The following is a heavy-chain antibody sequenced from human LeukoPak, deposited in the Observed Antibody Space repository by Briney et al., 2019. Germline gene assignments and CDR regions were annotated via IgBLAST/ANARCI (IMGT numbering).Heavy chain of an antibody. V-gene: IGHV4-59*01. CDR1: GASMSDYF. CDR3: ATVTITSTILSFDY. Sequence: SETLSLTCTVSGASMSDYFWTWIRQTPGKGLEWVGYSFFGGSTSYNPSLKSRVAISVDTSKNVFSLQLSSATAEDTAVYFCATVTITSTILSFDYWGRGTLVTVSS. J-gene: IGHJ4*02. CDR2: SFFGGST. D-gene: IGHD4-11*01.